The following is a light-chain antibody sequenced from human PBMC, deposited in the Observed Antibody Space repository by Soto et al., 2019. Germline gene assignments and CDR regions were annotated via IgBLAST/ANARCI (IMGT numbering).Light chain of an antibody. CDR1: QSVSSN. CDR2: GAS. CDR3: QQYNNWPGT. Sequence: EIVMTQSPATLSVSPGERATLSCRASQSVSSNLAWYQQKPGQAPRLLIYGASTRATGIPDRFSGSGSGTEFTLTISSVQSEDLAVYYCQQYNNWPGTFGPGTKVDIK. J-gene: IGKJ3*01. V-gene: IGKV3-15*01.